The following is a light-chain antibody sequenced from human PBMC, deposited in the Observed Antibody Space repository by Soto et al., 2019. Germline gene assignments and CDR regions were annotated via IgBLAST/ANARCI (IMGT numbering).Light chain of an antibody. CDR2: SKN. V-gene: IGLV1-47*02. CDR1: SSNIGSNY. CDR3: AAWDDSLSGLV. Sequence: QSVLTQSPSASGTPGQRVTISCSGSSSNIGSNYVYWYQQVPGTAPKLLIYSKNQRPSGVPDRFSGSKSGTSASLAISGLRSEDEADYYCAAWDDSLSGLVFGTGTKLTVL. J-gene: IGLJ1*01.